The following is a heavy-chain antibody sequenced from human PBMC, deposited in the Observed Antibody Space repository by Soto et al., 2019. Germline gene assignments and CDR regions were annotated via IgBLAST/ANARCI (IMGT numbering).Heavy chain of an antibody. CDR1: GGSISSGGYY. V-gene: IGHV4-31*03. J-gene: IGHJ4*02. D-gene: IGHD2-2*02. Sequence: QVQLQESGPGLVKPSQTLSLTCTVSGGSISSGGYYWSWIRQHPGKGLEWIGYIYYSGSTYYNPSLKSRITISLDTFKNQFSLKLSSVTAADTAVYYCARALSRRRTKLIPDSWGQGTLVTVSS. CDR3: ARALSRRRTKLIPDS. CDR2: IYYSGST.